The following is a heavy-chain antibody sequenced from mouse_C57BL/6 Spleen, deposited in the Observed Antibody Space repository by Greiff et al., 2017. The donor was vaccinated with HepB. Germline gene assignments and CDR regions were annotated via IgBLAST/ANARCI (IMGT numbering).Heavy chain of an antibody. V-gene: IGHV1-42*01. CDR3: ATLRRFAY. J-gene: IGHJ3*01. CDR1: GYSFTGYY. Sequence: VQLKESGPELVKPGASVKISCKASGYSFTGYYMNWVKQSPEKSLEWIGEINPSTGGTTYNQKFKAKATLTVDKSSSTAYMQLKSLTSEDSAVYYCATLRRFAYWGQGTLVTVSA. D-gene: IGHD1-2*01. CDR2: INPSTGGT.